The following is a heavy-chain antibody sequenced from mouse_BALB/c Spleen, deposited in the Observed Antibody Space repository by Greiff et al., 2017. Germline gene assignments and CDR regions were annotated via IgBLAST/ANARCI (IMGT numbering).Heavy chain of an antibody. CDR1: GYTFTSYW. J-gene: IGHJ4*01. CDR2: IYPGDGDT. CDR3: AREEAEYGALYAMDY. D-gene: IGHD2-10*02. V-gene: IGHV1-87*01. Sequence: QVQLKQSGAGLARPGASVKLSCKASGYTFTSYWMQWVKQRPGQGLEWIGAIYPGDGDTRYTQKFKGKATLTADKSSSTAYLQLSSLASEDAAVYYCAREEAEYGALYAMDYWGQGTSVTVSS.